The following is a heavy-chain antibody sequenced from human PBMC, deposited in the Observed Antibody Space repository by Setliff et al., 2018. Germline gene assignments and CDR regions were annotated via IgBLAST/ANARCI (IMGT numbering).Heavy chain of an antibody. V-gene: IGHV3-7*01. Sequence: GGSLRLSCVASGFAISSCWMSWVRQAPGKGLEWVANVNPDGSGKYYVDSVKGRFTISRDNAKNSLYLQIGSLRVEDTAVYYCIDGRNRAWGVYWGQGTLVTVSS. CDR2: VNPDGSGK. CDR3: IDGRNRAWGVY. D-gene: IGHD1-26*01. CDR1: GFAISSCW. J-gene: IGHJ4*02.